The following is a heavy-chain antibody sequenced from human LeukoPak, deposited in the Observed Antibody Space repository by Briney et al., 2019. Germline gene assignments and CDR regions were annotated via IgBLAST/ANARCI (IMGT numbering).Heavy chain of an antibody. CDR3: AKLATVTTSHFDY. D-gene: IGHD4-11*01. J-gene: IGHJ4*02. CDR1: GFTFSSYG. V-gene: IGHV3-30*02. CDR2: IRYDGSNK. Sequence: PGGSLGLSCAASGFTFSSYGMHWVRQAPGKGLEWVAFIRYDGSNKYYADSVKGRFTISRDNSKNTLYLQMNSLRAEDTAVYYCAKLATVTTSHFDYWGQGTLVTVSS.